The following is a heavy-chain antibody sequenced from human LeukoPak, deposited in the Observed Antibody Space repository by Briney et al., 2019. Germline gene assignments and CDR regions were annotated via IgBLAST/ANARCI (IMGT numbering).Heavy chain of an antibody. Sequence: ASVKVSCKASGYTFTSYGISWVRQAPGQGLEWMGGIIPIFGTANYAQKFQGRVTITADKSTSTAYMELSSLRSEDTAVYYCATLCCGSYYMDVWGKGTTVTVSS. CDR2: IIPIFGTA. J-gene: IGHJ6*03. CDR1: GYTFTSYG. D-gene: IGHD2-15*01. CDR3: ATLCCGSYYMDV. V-gene: IGHV1-69*06.